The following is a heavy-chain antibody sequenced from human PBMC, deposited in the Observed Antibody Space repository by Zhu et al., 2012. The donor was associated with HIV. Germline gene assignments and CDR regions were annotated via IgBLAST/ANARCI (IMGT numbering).Heavy chain of an antibody. Sequence: QVHLQQWGAGLLKPSETLSLTCAVYGGSFSGYYWNWIRQPPGKGLEWIGEINHSGSTNYNPSLKSRVTISVDTSKNQFSLKLSSVTAADTAVYYCASLDYYDSGGYYYAAFDIWAKGQCHRLF. D-gene: IGHD3-22*01. J-gene: IGHJ3*02. CDR2: INHSGST. CDR3: ASLDYYDSGGYYYAAFDI. CDR1: GGSFSGYY. V-gene: IGHV4-34*01.